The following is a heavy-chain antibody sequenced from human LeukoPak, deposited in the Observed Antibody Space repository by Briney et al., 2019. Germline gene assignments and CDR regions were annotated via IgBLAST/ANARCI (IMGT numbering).Heavy chain of an antibody. V-gene: IGHV3-23*01. D-gene: IGHD2-15*01. CDR2: ISASGGST. Sequence: PGGSLRLSCAASEFTFSSYAMQWVRQAPGKGLEWVSGISASGGSTYYADSVKGRFTISRDNSKNTLYLQMNSLRAEDTAIYYCARDRGGRTGLDDWGQGTLVTVSS. CDR3: ARDRGGRTGLDD. J-gene: IGHJ4*02. CDR1: EFTFSSYA.